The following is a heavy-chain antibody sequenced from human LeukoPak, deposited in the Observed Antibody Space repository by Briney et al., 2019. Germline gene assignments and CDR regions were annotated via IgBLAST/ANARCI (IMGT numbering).Heavy chain of an antibody. CDR3: ARRQPLYYYGSGSRNWFDP. D-gene: IGHD3-10*01. CDR2: INHSGST. V-gene: IGHV4-34*01. Sequence: PSETLSLTCTVSGDSISSYYWSWIRQPPGKGLEWIGEINHSGSTNYNPSLKSRVTISVDTSKNQFSLKLSSVTAADTAVYYCARRQPLYYYGSGSRNWFDPWGQGTLVTVSS. CDR1: GDSISSYY. J-gene: IGHJ5*02.